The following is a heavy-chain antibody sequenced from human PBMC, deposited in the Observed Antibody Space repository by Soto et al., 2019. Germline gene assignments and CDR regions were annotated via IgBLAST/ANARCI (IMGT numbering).Heavy chain of an antibody. CDR3: AQGGIFGVVIDNNWFDP. CDR1: GGSISSYY. J-gene: IGHJ5*02. Sequence: PSETLSLTCTVSGGSISSYYWSWIRQSPGKGLEWIGEINHSGSTNYNPSLKSRVTISVDTSKNQFSLKLSSVTAADTAVYYCAQGGIFGVVIDNNWFDPWGQGTLVTVSS. V-gene: IGHV4-34*01. D-gene: IGHD3-3*01. CDR2: INHSGST.